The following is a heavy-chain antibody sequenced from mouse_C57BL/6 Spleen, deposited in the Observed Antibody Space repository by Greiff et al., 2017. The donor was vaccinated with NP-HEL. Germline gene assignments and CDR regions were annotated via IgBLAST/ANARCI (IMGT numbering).Heavy chain of an antibody. CDR2: ISDGGSYT. CDR1: GFTFSSYA. CDR3: ARAQGSYAMDY. J-gene: IGHJ4*01. Sequence: EVKLVESGGGLVKPGGSLKLSCAASGFTFSSYAMSWVRQTPEKRLEWVATISDGGSYTYYPDNVKVRFTISRDNAKNNLYLQMSHLKSEDTAMYYCARAQGSYAMDYWGQGTSVTVSS. D-gene: IGHD1-1*01. V-gene: IGHV5-4*03.